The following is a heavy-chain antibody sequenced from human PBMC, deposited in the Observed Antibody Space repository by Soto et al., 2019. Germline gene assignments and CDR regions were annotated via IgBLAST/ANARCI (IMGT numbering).Heavy chain of an antibody. V-gene: IGHV2-70*04. CDR2: IDWDDDK. CDR1: GFSLITSGMR. J-gene: IGHJ5*02. Sequence: SGPTLVNPTQTLTLTCTFSGFSLITSGMRVSCIRQPPGKSLEWLARIDWDDDKFYSTSLKTRLTISKDTSKNQVVLTMTNMDPVDTATYYCARIREENWFGPWGQGTLVTVSS. CDR3: ARIREENWFGP.